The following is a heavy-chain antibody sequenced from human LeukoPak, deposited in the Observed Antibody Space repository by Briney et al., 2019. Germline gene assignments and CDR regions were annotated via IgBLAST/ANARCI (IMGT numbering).Heavy chain of an antibody. CDR1: GFTFSSYE. CDR2: ISSSGSTI. J-gene: IGHJ6*03. V-gene: IGHV3-48*03. D-gene: IGHD3-10*01. CDR3: AREGRLLWFGELLHYYYYMDV. Sequence: GGSLRLSCAASGFTFSSYEMNWVRQAPGKGLEWVSYISSSGSTIYYADSVKGRFTISRDNAKNSLYLQMNSLRAEDTAVYYCAREGRLLWFGELLHYYYYMDVWGKGTTVTISS.